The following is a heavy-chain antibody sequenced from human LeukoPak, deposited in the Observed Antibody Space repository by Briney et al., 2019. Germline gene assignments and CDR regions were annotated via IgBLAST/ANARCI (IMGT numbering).Heavy chain of an antibody. CDR1: GFTFSNFG. CDR2: ISYDGNNK. D-gene: IGHD3-16*01. V-gene: IGHV3-30*18. CDR3: AKDLSMIRFGGDYYYYGMDV. J-gene: IGHJ6*02. Sequence: PGGSLRLSCAASGFTFSNFGMNWVRQAPGKGLEWVAVISYDGNNKYYADSVRGRFTISRDNSKNTVFLQMNSLGAEDTAVYHCAKDLSMIRFGGDYYYYGMDVWGQGTTVTVSS.